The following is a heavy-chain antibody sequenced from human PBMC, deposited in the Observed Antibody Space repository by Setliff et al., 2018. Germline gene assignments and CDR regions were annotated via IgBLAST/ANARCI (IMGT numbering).Heavy chain of an antibody. CDR1: GDSIGRGGYY. CDR2: IYYSGST. Sequence: TSETLSLTCSVSGDSIGRGGYYWSWIRQQPGKGLEWIASIYYSGSTYYNPSLKSRLRVSMDSSKNQFYLDLSSVTAADTAVYYCARDRRGGYGAINWFDPWGQGTLVTAPQ. D-gene: IGHD3-16*01. CDR3: ARDRRGGYGAINWFDP. V-gene: IGHV4-31*03. J-gene: IGHJ5*02.